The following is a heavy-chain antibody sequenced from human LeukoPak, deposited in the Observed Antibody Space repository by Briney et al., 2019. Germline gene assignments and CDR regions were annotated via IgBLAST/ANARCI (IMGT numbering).Heavy chain of an antibody. CDR2: ISYDGSNK. J-gene: IGHJ3*02. CDR1: GFTFSTYS. CDR3: AKDLESVYSLDAFDI. D-gene: IGHD1-26*01. Sequence: PGGSLRLSCAASGFTFSTYSMTWVRQAPGKGLEWVAVISYDGSNKYYADSVKGRFTISRDNSKNTLYLQMNSLRAEDTAVYYCAKDLESVYSLDAFDIWGQGTMVTVSS. V-gene: IGHV3-30*18.